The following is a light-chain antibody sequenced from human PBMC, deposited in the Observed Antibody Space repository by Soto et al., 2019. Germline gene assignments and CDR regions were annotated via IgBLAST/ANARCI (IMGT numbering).Light chain of an antibody. Sequence: QSVLTQPASVSGSPGQSITISCTGTGGDIGSFNYVSWYQHPPDKAPKLVIYEATKRPSGVSSRFSGSKSGNTASLTISGLQAEDEAVYHCSSYARTVLFGGGTKLTVL. CDR1: GGDIGSFNY. CDR2: EAT. V-gene: IGLV2-23*01. J-gene: IGLJ2*01. CDR3: SSYARTVL.